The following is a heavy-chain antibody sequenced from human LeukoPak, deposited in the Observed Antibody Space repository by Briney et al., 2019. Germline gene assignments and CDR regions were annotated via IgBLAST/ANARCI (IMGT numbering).Heavy chain of an antibody. CDR1: GGTFSSYA. V-gene: IGHV1-69*13. CDR3: ARYDFWSGYYYAVDY. J-gene: IGHJ4*02. CDR2: IIPIFGTA. Sequence: SVKVSCKASGGTFSSYAISWVRQAPGQGLEWMGGIIPIFGTANYAQKFQGRVTITADESTSTTYMELSSLRSEDTAVYYCARYDFWSGYYYAVDYWGQGTLVTVSS. D-gene: IGHD3-3*01.